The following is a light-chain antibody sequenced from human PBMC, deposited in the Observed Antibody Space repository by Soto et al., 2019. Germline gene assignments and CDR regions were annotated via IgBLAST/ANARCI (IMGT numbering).Light chain of an antibody. J-gene: IGKJ1*01. CDR1: QSVSYY. CDR3: QQNKDWPGT. V-gene: IGKV3-15*01. Sequence: EILMTQSPATLSVSPGERVTFSCRASQSVSYYLAWYQQKPGQAPRLPIYDASTRATGIPVRFSGSGSGTEFTLTISSLQSEDFGVYYCQQNKDWPGTFGQGTKVEIK. CDR2: DAS.